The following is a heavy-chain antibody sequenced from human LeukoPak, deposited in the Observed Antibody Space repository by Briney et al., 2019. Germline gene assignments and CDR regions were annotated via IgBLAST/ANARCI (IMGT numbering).Heavy chain of an antibody. CDR3: AKDIGGEGGYSYGLDY. V-gene: IGHV3-9*03. CDR1: GFIFDDYA. D-gene: IGHD5-18*01. CDR2: ISWNSGSI. Sequence: GRSLRLSCAASGFIFDDYAMHWVRQAPGKGLEWVSTISWNSGSIGYADSVKGRFTISRDNAKNSLYLQMNSLRAEDMALYCCAKDIGGEGGYSYGLDYWGQGTLVTVSS. J-gene: IGHJ4*02.